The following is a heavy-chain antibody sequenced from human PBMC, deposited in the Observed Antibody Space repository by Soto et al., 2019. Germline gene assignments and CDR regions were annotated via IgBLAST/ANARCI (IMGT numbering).Heavy chain of an antibody. D-gene: IGHD2-15*01. CDR1: GGSIDNSHSF. CDR3: RRVVEAATRHTDSDS. Sequence: PSETLSLTCNVSGGSIDNSHSFWSRDPQPPGQGLEFNGSDYYSGGAYYSPSLKSRVTVTVDTSKNQLSLRVNSVTAAETAVYYCRRVVEAATRHTDSDSWGQGILVTVSS. J-gene: IGHJ4*02. V-gene: IGHV4-39*01. CDR2: DYYSGGA.